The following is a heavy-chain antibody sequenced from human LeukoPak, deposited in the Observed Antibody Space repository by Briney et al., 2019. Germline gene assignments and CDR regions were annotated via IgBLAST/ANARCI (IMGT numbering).Heavy chain of an antibody. D-gene: IGHD5-12*01. J-gene: IGHJ6*04. CDR1: GGSFSGYY. CDR2: INHSGST. V-gene: IGHV4-34*01. CDR3: ARGGYSGYPTPLYYGMDV. Sequence: SETLSLTCAVYGGSFSGYYWSWIRQPPGKGLEWIGEINHSGSTNYNPSLKSRVTISVDTSKNQFSLKLSSVTAADTAEYYCARGGYSGYPTPLYYGMDVWGKGTTVTVSS.